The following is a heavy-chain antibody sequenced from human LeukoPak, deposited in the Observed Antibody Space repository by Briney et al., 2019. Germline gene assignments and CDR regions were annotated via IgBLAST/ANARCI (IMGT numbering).Heavy chain of an antibody. D-gene: IGHD3-9*01. CDR2: IGNNGGST. J-gene: IGHJ4*02. V-gene: IGHV3-64*01. CDR3: ARSWGPYDILTGYSFDY. Sequence: PGGSLRLSCAASGFTFSSYAMHWVRQASGKGLEYVSAIGNNGGSTYYANSVKGRFSISRDNSKNTLYLQMGSLRAEDMAVYYCARSWGPYDILTGYSFDYWGQGALVTVSS. CDR1: GFTFSSYA.